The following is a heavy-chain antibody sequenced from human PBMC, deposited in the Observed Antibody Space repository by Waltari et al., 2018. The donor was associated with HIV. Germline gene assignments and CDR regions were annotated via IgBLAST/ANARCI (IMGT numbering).Heavy chain of an antibody. V-gene: IGHV3-48*02. Sequence: EVQLVESGGNLVQPGGSLILSGEAYGFSFGSYRMNWGRHAPGKGPEWISYIHSSGSRIYYADSVKGRFTISRDNAKNSLYLQMNSLRDEDTAVYYCVAAGDYWGQGTLVTVSS. CDR3: VAAGDY. J-gene: IGHJ4*02. CDR2: IHSSGSRI. CDR1: GFSFGSYR.